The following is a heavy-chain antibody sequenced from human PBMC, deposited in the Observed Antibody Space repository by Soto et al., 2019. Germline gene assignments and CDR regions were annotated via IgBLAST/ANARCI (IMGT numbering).Heavy chain of an antibody. CDR2: VRVDNGHT. CDR3: ARVLGYCRSGTCYREWFDP. D-gene: IGHD2-15*01. Sequence: QVQLVQSGAEVKKPGASVKVSCKASGYTFTTHGISWVRQVPGQGLEWMGWVRVDNGHTNYAQSLQGRVTMTTDTSANTASMELRSLRSDDTAVYYCARVLGYCRSGTCYREWFDPWGQGTLVTVSS. CDR1: GYTFTTHG. V-gene: IGHV1-18*01. J-gene: IGHJ5*02.